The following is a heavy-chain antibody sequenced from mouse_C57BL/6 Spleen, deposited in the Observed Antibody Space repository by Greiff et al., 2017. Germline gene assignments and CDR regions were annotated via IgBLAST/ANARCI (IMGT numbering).Heavy chain of an antibody. CDR1: GFTFSSYA. CDR3: ARAELGRMDY. D-gene: IGHD4-1*01. J-gene: IGHJ4*01. Sequence: EVQRVESGGGLVKPGGSLKLSCAASGFTFSSYAMSWVRQTPEKRLEWVATISDGGSYTYYPDNVKGRFTISRDNAKNNLYLQMSHLKSEDTAMYYCARAELGRMDYWGQGTSVTVSS. V-gene: IGHV5-4*01. CDR2: ISDGGSYT.